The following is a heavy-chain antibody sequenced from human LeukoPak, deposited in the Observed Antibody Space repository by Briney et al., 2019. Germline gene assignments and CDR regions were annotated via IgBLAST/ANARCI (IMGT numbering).Heavy chain of an antibody. Sequence: GGSLRLSCAASGFTFNRYSMNWVRQAPGKGLEWVSAISGSGGSTYYADSVKGRFTISRDSSKNTLYLQMNSLRAEDTAVYYCAKDQATVTTLTFDYWGQGTLVTVSS. CDR3: AKDQATVTTLTFDY. CDR2: ISGSGGST. V-gene: IGHV3-23*01. CDR1: GFTFNRYS. D-gene: IGHD4-17*01. J-gene: IGHJ4*02.